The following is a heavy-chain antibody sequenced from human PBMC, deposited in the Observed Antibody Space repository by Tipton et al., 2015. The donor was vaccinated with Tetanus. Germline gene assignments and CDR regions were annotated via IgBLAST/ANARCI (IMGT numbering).Heavy chain of an antibody. J-gene: IGHJ5*02. Sequence: TLSLTCSVSGGSISSGGYYWSWIRQHPGKGLEWIGYIYYTGNTYYNPSLKSRLTISLDTSKNQFSLRLSSLSAADTAVYFCACNPNIAAAGTGEDSGWFDPWGQGTLVTVSS. CDR2: IYYTGNT. CDR1: GGSISSGGYY. CDR3: ACNPNIAAAGTGEDSGWFDP. V-gene: IGHV4-31*03. D-gene: IGHD6-13*01.